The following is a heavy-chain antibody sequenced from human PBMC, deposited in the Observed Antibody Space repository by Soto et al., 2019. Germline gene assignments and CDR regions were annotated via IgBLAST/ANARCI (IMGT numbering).Heavy chain of an antibody. CDR2: ISAFNGDT. CDR3: TQEAGWQRMVPYD. D-gene: IGHD6-25*01. V-gene: IGHV1-18*04. Sequence: QVQLVQSGSEVKKPGASVNVSCKAFGYTFTSYGFSWVRQVPGQGLEWLGWISAFNGDTQYAQTMKGRLTVTTDTSTTTVHVQLRSLTPADTAVYYCTQEAGWQRMVPYDWGQGTLVSVS. CDR1: GYTFTSYG. J-gene: IGHJ4*02.